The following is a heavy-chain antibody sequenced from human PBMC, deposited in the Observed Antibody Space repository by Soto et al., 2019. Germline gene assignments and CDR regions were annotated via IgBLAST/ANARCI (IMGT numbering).Heavy chain of an antibody. CDR2: IYNSGRT. Sequence: SETLSLTCTVSGGSLLGYYWSWIRQPAGKGLEWIGRIYNSGRTNNNPSLKSRVTMSVDMSKNQFSLKLSSVTAADTAIYYCARDRLETETYGMDVWGRGTTVTVSS. D-gene: IGHD1-1*01. J-gene: IGHJ6*02. V-gene: IGHV4-4*07. CDR1: GGSLLGYY. CDR3: ARDRLETETYGMDV.